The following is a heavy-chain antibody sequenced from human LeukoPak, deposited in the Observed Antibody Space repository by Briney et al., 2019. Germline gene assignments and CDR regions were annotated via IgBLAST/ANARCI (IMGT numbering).Heavy chain of an antibody. CDR1: GYTFTGYY. J-gene: IGHJ5*02. CDR3: ARDSIEQYCGGDCLNWFDP. CDR2: INPNSGGT. D-gene: IGHD2-21*02. V-gene: IGHV1-2*02. Sequence: ASVKVSCKASGYTFTGYYIHWVRQAPGQGLGWMGWINPNSGGTNYAQRLQGRVTMTTDTSTSTAYMELRSLRSDDTAVYYCARDSIEQYCGGDCLNWFDPWGQGTLVTVSS.